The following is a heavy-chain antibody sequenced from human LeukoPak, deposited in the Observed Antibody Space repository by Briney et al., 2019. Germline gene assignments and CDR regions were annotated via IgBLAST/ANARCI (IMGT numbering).Heavy chain of an antibody. CDR3: ATYTNWVAGDV. CDR2: IKKDGSEE. D-gene: IGHD7-27*01. Sequence: GGSLRLSCVASGLSFSDYWMSWVRQAPGKWLESVADIKKDGSEEEYADSVKCRFTISRDNAKNSLYLQMDTLRAEDTAVYYCATYTNWVAGDVWGQGTTVSVSS. V-gene: IGHV3-7*01. J-gene: IGHJ6*02. CDR1: GLSFSDYW.